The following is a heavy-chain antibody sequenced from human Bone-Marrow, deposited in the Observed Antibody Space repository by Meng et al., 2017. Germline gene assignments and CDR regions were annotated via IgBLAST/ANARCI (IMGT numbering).Heavy chain of an antibody. D-gene: IGHD3-3*01. CDR1: GGSISSGGYY. CDR3: ARTYYDFWSGYYYFDY. J-gene: IGHJ4*02. CDR2: IYYSGST. Sequence: VQRQESGPGLVKPSQTLSPICTVSGGSISSGGYYWGWIRQHPGKGLEWIGYIYYSGSTYYNPSLKSLVTISVDTSKNQFSLKLSSVTAADTAVYYCARTYYDFWSGYYYFDYWGQGTLVTVSS. V-gene: IGHV4-31*01.